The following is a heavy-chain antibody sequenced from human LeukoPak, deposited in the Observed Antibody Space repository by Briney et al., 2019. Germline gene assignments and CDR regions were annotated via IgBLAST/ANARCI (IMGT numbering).Heavy chain of an antibody. CDR1: GYSISSGYY. CDR2: IYHSGST. CDR3: ARDRTGATPGFDY. Sequence: PSETLSLTCTVSGYSISSGYYWGWIRQPPGKGLEWIGSIYHSGSTYYNPSLKSRVTISVDTSKNQFSLKLSSVTAADTAVYYCARDRTGATPGFDYWGQGTLVTVSS. J-gene: IGHJ4*02. D-gene: IGHD1-26*01. V-gene: IGHV4-38-2*02.